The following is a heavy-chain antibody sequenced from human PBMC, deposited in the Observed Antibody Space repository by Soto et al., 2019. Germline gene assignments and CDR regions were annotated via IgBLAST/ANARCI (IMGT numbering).Heavy chain of an antibody. J-gene: IGHJ6*02. CDR3: AKDSAILYYYYVMAV. V-gene: IGHV3-30*18. D-gene: IGHD2-15*01. CDR2: ISYDGSNK. CDR1: GVQCRDHG. Sequence: GGFLILWSRAAGVQCRDHGRRCVRPNKGKGLEWVAVISYDGSNKYYADSVKGRFTISRDNSKNTLYLQMNSLRAEDTAVYYCAKDSAILYYYYVMAVLVQRTTVPVSS.